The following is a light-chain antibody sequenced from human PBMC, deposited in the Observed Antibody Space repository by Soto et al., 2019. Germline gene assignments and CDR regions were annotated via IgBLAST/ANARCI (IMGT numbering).Light chain of an antibody. J-gene: IGKJ5*01. CDR3: QQRSNWPPIT. CDR2: WAS. V-gene: IGKV4-1*01. Sequence: DIVLTQSPESLAVSLGERATINCKSSQSLLYTSNNKNYLAWYQQKPGQPPKVLIYWASIRESGVPDRFSGSGSGTEFSLTIRSLQPEDVAVYYCQQRSNWPPITFGQGTRLEIK. CDR1: QSLLYTSNNKNY.